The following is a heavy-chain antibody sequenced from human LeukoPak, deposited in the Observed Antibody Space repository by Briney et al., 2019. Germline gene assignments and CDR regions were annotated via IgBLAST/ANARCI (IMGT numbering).Heavy chain of an antibody. CDR1: GFTFSSYN. Sequence: PGGSLRLSCAASGFTFSSYNMNWVRQAPGKGLEWVSLTYSAGSTHYADSVKGRFTISRDNSKNTLYLQMNSLRAEDTAVYYCARKTILGAPGYWGQGTLVTVSS. V-gene: IGHV3-66*01. J-gene: IGHJ4*02. D-gene: IGHD1-26*01. CDR2: TYSAGST. CDR3: ARKTILGAPGY.